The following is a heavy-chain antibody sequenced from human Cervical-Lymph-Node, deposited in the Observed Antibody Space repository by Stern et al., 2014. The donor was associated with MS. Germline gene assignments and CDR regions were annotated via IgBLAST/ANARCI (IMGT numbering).Heavy chain of an antibody. Sequence: QVQLQESGPGVVKPSGTLSLTCVVSGGSISRSKWRSWVRQPPGKGLEWIGAVSHLGSTNYNPSLKSRVSISLDKSNNQVSLKMDSVTAADTAVYYCASGHDAFALWGQGTLVTVSS. CDR2: VSHLGST. J-gene: IGHJ3*01. CDR3: ASGHDAFAL. CDR1: GGSISRSKW. V-gene: IGHV4-4*02.